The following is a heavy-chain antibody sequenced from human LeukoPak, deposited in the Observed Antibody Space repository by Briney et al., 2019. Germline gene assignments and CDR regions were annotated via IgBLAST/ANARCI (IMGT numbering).Heavy chain of an antibody. CDR1: GFTFSSYG. CDR2: IWYDGSNK. Sequence: GGSLRLSCAASGFTFSSYGMHWVRQAPGKGLEWVAVIWYDGSNKYYADSVKGRFTISRDNSKNTLYLQMNSLRAEDTAVYYCAKDLRVYAIYAFDIWGQGTMVTVSS. V-gene: IGHV3-33*06. J-gene: IGHJ3*02. D-gene: IGHD2-8*01. CDR3: AKDLRVYAIYAFDI.